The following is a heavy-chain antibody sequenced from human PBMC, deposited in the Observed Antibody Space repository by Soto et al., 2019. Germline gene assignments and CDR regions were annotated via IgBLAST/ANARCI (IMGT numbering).Heavy chain of an antibody. V-gene: IGHV2-26*01. Sequence: KSGPTLVNPTETLTLTCTVSGFSLSNARMGVSWIRQPPGKALEWLAHIFSNDEKSYSTSLKSRLTISKDTSKSQVVLTMTNMDPVDTATYYCARISDCSSTSCFNWFDPWGQGTLVTVSS. J-gene: IGHJ5*02. CDR1: GFSLSNARMG. CDR2: IFSNDEK. D-gene: IGHD2-2*01. CDR3: ARISDCSSTSCFNWFDP.